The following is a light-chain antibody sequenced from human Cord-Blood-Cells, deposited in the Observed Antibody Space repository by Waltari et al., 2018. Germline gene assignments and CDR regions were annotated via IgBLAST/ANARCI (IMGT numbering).Light chain of an antibody. V-gene: IGLV2-14*01. CDR3: SSYTSSSTWV. J-gene: IGLJ3*02. CDR1: SSDVGGYNY. Sequence: QSALTQPAPVSGSPGPSITISCTGTSSDVGGYNYVSWYQQHPGKAPKLMIYDVSKRPSGVSNRFSGSKSGTTASLTISGLQAEDEADYYCSSYTSSSTWVFGGGTKLTVL. CDR2: DVS.